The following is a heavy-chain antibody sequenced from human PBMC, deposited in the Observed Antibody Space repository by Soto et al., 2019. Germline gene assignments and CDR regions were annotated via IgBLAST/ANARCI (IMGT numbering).Heavy chain of an antibody. CDR3: SRGSPSHYDILTGTRIAPAGVVVY. J-gene: IGHJ4*02. Sequence: ASVRVSCKASGYTFTSYYRHWVRQALGQGLEWMGIINLSGGSTSYAQKFQGRVTMTRDTSTSTVYMELSSLRSEDTAVYYCSRGSPSHYDILTGTRIAPAGVVVYCGQGALVTVSS. CDR1: GYTFTSYY. CDR2: INLSGGST. D-gene: IGHD3-9*01. V-gene: IGHV1-46*01.